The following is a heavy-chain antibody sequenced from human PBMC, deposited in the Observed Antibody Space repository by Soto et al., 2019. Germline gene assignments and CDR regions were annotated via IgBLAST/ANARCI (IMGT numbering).Heavy chain of an antibody. D-gene: IGHD4-17*01. Sequence: GVSLRLSCAASGFTFSGYAMTWVRHAPAKGLEWVSTISDNGVGAYYADSVKGRFIISRHNSENTVFLQLSSLRVEDTAMYYCVNLLSYGDYHPFDSWGQGTLVTVSS. V-gene: IGHV3-23*01. J-gene: IGHJ4*02. CDR1: GFTFSGYA. CDR3: VNLLSYGDYHPFDS. CDR2: ISDNGVGA.